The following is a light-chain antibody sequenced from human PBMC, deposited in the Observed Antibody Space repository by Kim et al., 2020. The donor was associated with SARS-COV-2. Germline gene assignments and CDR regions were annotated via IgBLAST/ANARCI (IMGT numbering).Light chain of an antibody. J-gene: IGLJ3*02. CDR2: GEN. Sequence: SSELTQDPAVSVALGQTVRITCQGDSLSTFYASWFQQKPGQAPLLVIYGENNRPSGIPDRFSGSTSGNTASLTITGVQAEEEADYYCSSRDSSGDHQGVFGGGTQLTVL. CDR3: SSRDSSGDHQGV. V-gene: IGLV3-19*01. CDR1: SLSTFY.